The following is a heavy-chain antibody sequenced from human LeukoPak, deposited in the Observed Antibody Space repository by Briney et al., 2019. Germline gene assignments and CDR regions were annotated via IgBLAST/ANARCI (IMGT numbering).Heavy chain of an antibody. Sequence: GGSLRLSCAASGFTFSSYAMNWVRQAPGQGLEWVSVISVSGGGTFYADSVKGRFIISRDNSKNTLYLQMNSLRAEDTAVYYCAKDFVPAAMFAWFDDWGQGTLVTVSS. J-gene: IGHJ4*02. CDR1: GFTFSSYA. CDR2: ISVSGGGT. V-gene: IGHV3-23*01. CDR3: AKDFVPAAMFAWFDD. D-gene: IGHD2-2*01.